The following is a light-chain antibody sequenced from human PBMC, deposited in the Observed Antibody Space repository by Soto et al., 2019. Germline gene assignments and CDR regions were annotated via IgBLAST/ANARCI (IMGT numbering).Light chain of an antibody. CDR2: AAS. CDR1: QAISTW. J-gene: IGKJ1*01. CDR3: QQANSFPRT. V-gene: IGKV1D-12*01. Sequence: DIQMTQSPSSVSASVGDRVTITCRASQAISTWLAWYQQKPGKAPKLLIYAASNLQTGVPSRFSGSGSETDFTRTISSLQPEDFATYYCQQANSFPRTFGLGTKVEIK.